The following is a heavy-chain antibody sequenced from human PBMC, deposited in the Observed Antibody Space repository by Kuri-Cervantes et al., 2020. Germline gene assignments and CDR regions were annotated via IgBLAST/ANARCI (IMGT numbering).Heavy chain of an antibody. CDR2: ISGSGGST. CDR3: AKDYSGAIFALNNWFDP. Sequence: GESLKISCAASGFTFSSYAMHWVRQAPGKGLEWVSAISGSGGSTYYADSVKGRFTISRDNSKNTLYLQMNSLRAEDTAVYYCAKDYSGAIFALNNWFDPWGQGTLVTVSS. D-gene: IGHD6-25*01. J-gene: IGHJ5*02. V-gene: IGHV3-23*01. CDR1: GFTFSSYA.